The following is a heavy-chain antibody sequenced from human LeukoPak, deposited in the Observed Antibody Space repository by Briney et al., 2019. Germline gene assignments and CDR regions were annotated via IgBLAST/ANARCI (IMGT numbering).Heavy chain of an antibody. Sequence: PSETLSLTCTVSGDSISSSSYYWGWIRQPPGKGLEWIGSIYYSGSTYYNPSLKSRVTMSVDTSKNQFSLKLSSVTAADTAVYYCAREWVPRGTVYYYMDVWGKGTTVTVSS. J-gene: IGHJ6*03. D-gene: IGHD1-7*01. CDR1: GDSISSSSYY. CDR3: AREWVPRGTVYYYMDV. CDR2: IYYSGST. V-gene: IGHV4-39*07.